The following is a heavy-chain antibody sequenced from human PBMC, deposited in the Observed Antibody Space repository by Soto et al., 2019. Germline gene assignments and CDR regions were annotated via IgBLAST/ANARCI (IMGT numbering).Heavy chain of an antibody. J-gene: IGHJ3*02. CDR2: ISSNGGNT. Sequence: PGGSLRLSCSASGFTFSSYAMHWVRQAPGKGLEYVSGISSNGGNTYYADSVKGRLTISRDNSKNTLYLQMSSLKAEDTALYYCVTGALYDSEVSTFDIRGQGTMVTV. CDR1: GFTFSSYA. D-gene: IGHD3-22*01. V-gene: IGHV3-64D*08. CDR3: VTGALYDSEVSTFDI.